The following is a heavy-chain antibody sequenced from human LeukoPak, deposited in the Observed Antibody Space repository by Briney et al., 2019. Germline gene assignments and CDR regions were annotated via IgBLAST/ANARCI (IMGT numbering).Heavy chain of an antibody. Sequence: GGSLRLSCAASGFTFSNYWMHWVRQAPGKGLVWVSRIKSGGSITHYADSVKGRFIISRDNAKNTLYLQMNSLRAEDTAVYYWARRRAVGGFDPWGQGTLVTVSS. D-gene: IGHD1-26*01. CDR3: ARRRAVGGFDP. CDR1: GFTFSNYW. CDR2: IKSGGSIT. V-gene: IGHV3-74*01. J-gene: IGHJ5*02.